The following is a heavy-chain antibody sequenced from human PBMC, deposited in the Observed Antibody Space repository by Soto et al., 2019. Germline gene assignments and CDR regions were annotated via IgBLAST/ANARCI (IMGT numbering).Heavy chain of an antibody. CDR3: AKEVVTTQWYFDI. J-gene: IGHJ4*02. CDR2: TSSNGAIQ. V-gene: IGHV3-30-3*01. CDR1: RFTFSSFA. D-gene: IGHD6-19*01. Sequence: QVRLMESGGCVVQPAGSLRLCSAASRFTFSSFAMHWFRQATGKRLEWVAVTSSNGAIQYYADFVKGRFTIARDNSKNTLYLEMNSLRPEDPAVYYCAKEVVTTQWYFDIWGQGSPVIVSS.